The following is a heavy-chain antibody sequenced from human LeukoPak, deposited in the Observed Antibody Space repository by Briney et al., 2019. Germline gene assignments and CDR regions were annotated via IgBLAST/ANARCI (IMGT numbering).Heavy chain of an antibody. D-gene: IGHD6-6*01. Sequence: TSGTLSLTCTVSGGSISSHYWSWIRQPPGKGLEWIGYIYYSGSTNYNPSLKSRVTISVDTSKNQFSLKLSSVTAADTAVYYCARADREYSSTRGAFDIWGQGTMVTVSS. CDR2: IYYSGST. CDR3: ARADREYSSTRGAFDI. V-gene: IGHV4-59*11. CDR1: GGSISSHY. J-gene: IGHJ3*02.